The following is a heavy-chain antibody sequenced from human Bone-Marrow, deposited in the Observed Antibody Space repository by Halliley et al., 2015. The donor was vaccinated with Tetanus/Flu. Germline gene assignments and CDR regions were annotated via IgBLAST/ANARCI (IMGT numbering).Heavy chain of an antibody. CDR3: ARIGIVPADVRGDY. V-gene: IGHV5-51*01. D-gene: IGHD2-2*01. Sequence: WMGIINPDDSDTRYSPSFQGQVTISVDKSISTAYLQWRNLKASDSAIYFCARIGIVPADVRGDYWGQGTLLTVSS. J-gene: IGHJ4*02. CDR2: INPDDSDT.